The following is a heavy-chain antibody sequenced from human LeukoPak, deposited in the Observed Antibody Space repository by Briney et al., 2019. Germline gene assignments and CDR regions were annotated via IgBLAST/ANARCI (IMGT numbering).Heavy chain of an antibody. CDR1: GGTFSSYA. D-gene: IGHD2-21*02. CDR3: ARELIVVVTAIPRVAAFDI. J-gene: IGHJ3*02. CDR2: IIPIFGTA. V-gene: IGHV1-69*13. Sequence: SVKVSCKTSGGTFSSYAISWVRQAPGQGLEWMGGIIPIFGTANYAQKFQGRVTITADESTSTAYMELSSLRSEDTAVYYCARELIVVVTAIPRVAAFDIWGQGTMVTVSS.